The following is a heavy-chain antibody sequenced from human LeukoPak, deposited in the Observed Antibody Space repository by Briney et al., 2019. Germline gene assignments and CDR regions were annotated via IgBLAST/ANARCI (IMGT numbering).Heavy chain of an antibody. V-gene: IGHV3-23*01. J-gene: IGHJ4*02. CDR2: IGNNGGGI. CDR1: GFAFSTYT. Sequence: GGSLRLSCAASGFAFSTYTMYWVRHPPGKRLEWVSIIGNNGGGIHYADSVKGRFTISRDNFKNALYLQMNSLRVEDTAVYYCAIDPNWGTHSWGQGVLVTVSS. D-gene: IGHD7-27*01. CDR3: AIDPNWGTHS.